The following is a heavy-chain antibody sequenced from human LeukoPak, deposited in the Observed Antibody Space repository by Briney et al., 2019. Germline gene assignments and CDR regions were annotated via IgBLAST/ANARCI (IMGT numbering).Heavy chain of an antibody. CDR3: ARDWHYAMDV. CDR1: GFTFSRTW. Sequence: PGGSLRLSCAASGFTFSRTWMYWVRQAPGKGLVWVSRINSDGSSTTYADSVKGRFTISRDNAKNTAYLQMNSLRGEDTAVYFCARDWHYAMDVWGQGAPVTVSS. CDR2: INSDGSST. J-gene: IGHJ6*02. V-gene: IGHV3-74*01.